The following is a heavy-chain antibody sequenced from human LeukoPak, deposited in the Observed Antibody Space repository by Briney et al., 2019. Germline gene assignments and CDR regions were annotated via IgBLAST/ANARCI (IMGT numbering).Heavy chain of an antibody. CDR3: ARGGYLRYFDWFNWFDP. J-gene: IGHJ5*02. CDR2: ITRSSIYI. Sequence: PGGSLRLSCAASGFTFSSYSMNWVRQAPGKGLEWVSCITRSSIYIYYADSVEGRFTISRDNAKNSLYLQMNSLRAEDTAVYYCARGGYLRYFDWFNWFDPWGQGTLVTVSS. CDR1: GFTFSSYS. V-gene: IGHV3-21*04. D-gene: IGHD3-9*01.